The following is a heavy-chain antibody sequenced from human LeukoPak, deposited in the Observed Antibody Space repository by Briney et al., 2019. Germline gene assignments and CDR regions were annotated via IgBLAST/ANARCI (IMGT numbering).Heavy chain of an antibody. CDR3: ARDGDVDTAMVTNWFDP. V-gene: IGHV1-3*01. J-gene: IGHJ5*02. CDR1: GYTFTSYA. Sequence: ASVKVSCKASGYTFTSYAMHWVRQAPGQRLEWMGWINAGNGNTKYSQKFQGRVTITRDTSASTAYMELSSLRSEDTAVYYRARDGDVDTAMVTNWFDPWGQGTLVTVSS. D-gene: IGHD5-18*01. CDR2: INAGNGNT.